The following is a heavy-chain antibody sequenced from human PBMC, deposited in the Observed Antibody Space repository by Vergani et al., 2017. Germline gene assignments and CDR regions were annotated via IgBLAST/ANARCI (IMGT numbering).Heavy chain of an antibody. CDR3: ATRGGYYNWFDP. CDR1: GFTFSSYW. Sequence: EVQLVESGGGLVQPGGSLRLSCAASGFTFSSYWMHWVRQAPGKGRVWVSRINSDGSSTSYADSVKGRFTISRDNAKNTLYLQMNSLRAEDTAVYYCATRGGYYNWFDPWGQGTLVTVSS. V-gene: IGHV3-74*01. D-gene: IGHD3-22*01. J-gene: IGHJ5*02. CDR2: INSDGSST.